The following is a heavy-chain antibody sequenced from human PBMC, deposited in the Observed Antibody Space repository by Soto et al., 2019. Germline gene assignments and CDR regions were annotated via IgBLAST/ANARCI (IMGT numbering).Heavy chain of an antibody. CDR1: GFTFSSYA. CDR3: AKSRTGDYYDSSGYENWFEP. D-gene: IGHD3-22*01. Sequence: GGSLRLSCAASGFTFSSYAMSWVRQAPGKGLEWVSAISGSGGSTYYADSVKGRFTISRDNSKNTLYLQMNSLRAEDTAVYYCAKSRTGDYYDSSGYENWFEPWGQGTLVTVSS. J-gene: IGHJ5*02. V-gene: IGHV3-23*01. CDR2: ISGSGGST.